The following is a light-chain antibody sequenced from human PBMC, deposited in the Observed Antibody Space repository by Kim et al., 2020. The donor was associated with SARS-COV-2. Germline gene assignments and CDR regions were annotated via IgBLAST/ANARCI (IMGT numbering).Light chain of an antibody. CDR2: EVN. CDR3: SSYAGNSIV. V-gene: IGLV2-23*02. J-gene: IGLJ2*01. Sequence: PGQSITSSCTGTSKDVGGYNLVSWYQHHPGKAPKLMIYEVNKWPSGASYRFSGSKSGNTASLTISGLQTEDEAHYYCSSYAGNSIVFGRGTQLTVL. CDR1: SKDVGGYNL.